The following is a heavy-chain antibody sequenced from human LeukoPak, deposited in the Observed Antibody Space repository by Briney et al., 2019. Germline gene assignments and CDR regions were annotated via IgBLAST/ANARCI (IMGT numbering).Heavy chain of an antibody. Sequence: PGGSLRLSCAASGFTFGSYGMSWVRQAPGKGLEWVSDISGSGGSTYYADSVKGRFTISRDNSKNTLYLQMNSLRAEDTAVYYCAKATYYYDSSGYRGGYFDYWGQGTLVTVSS. CDR2: ISGSGGST. J-gene: IGHJ4*02. V-gene: IGHV3-23*01. D-gene: IGHD3-22*01. CDR1: GFTFGSYG. CDR3: AKATYYYDSSGYRGGYFDY.